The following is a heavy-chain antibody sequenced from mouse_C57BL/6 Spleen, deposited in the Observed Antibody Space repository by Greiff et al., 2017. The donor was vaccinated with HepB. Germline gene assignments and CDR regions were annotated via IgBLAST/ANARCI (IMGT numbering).Heavy chain of an antibody. J-gene: IGHJ1*03. CDR3: AREDYYGSNWYFDV. Sequence: QVQLKESGPGLVQPSQSLSITCTVSGFSLTSYGVHWVRQSPGKGLEWLGVIWSGGSTDYNAAFISRLSSSKDKSKSQVFFKMNSLQADDTSIYYCAREDYYGSNWYFDVWGTGTTVTVSS. V-gene: IGHV2-2*01. D-gene: IGHD1-1*01. CDR1: GFSLTSYG. CDR2: IWSGGST.